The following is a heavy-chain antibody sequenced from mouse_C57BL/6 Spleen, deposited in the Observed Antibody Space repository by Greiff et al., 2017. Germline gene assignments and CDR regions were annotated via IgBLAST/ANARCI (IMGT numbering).Heavy chain of an antibody. J-gene: IGHJ2*01. V-gene: IGHV1-15*01. CDR2: IDPETGGT. D-gene: IGHD2-4*01. CDR3: TRSEGDYDYFDY. Sequence: VHLVESGAELVRPGASVTLSCKASGYTFTDYEMHWVKQTPVHGLEWIGAIDPETGGTAYNQKFKGKAILTADKSSSTAYMELRSLTSEDSAVYYCTRSEGDYDYFDYWGQGTTLTVSS. CDR1: GYTFTDYE.